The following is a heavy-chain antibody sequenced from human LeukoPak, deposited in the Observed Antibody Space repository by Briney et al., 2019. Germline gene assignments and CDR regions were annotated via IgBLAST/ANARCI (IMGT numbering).Heavy chain of an antibody. D-gene: IGHD6-19*01. V-gene: IGHV4-59*01. J-gene: IGHJ4*02. CDR1: GGSISSYY. CDR3: ARVRAAVAPLLFDY. Sequence: PSETLSLTCTVSGGSISSYYWSWIRQPPGKGLEWIGYIYYSGSTNYNPSLKSRVTISVDTSKNQFSLKLSSVTAADTAVYYCARVRAAVAPLLFDYWGQGTLVTVSS. CDR2: IYYSGST.